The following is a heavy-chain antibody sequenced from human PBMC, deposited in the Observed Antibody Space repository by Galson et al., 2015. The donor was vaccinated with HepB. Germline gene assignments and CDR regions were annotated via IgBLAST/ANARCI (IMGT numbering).Heavy chain of an antibody. D-gene: IGHD2-21*01. CDR1: GFSFSSHA. CDR2: ISASGDYT. Sequence: SLRLSCAASGFSFSSHAMSWVRQAPGKGLEWVSAISASGDYTYYADSVRGRFTISRDNSKNTLFLQMDGLRGEDTAIYYCAKEGVMARTQGPSSLYYFDHWGQGTLVIVSS. V-gene: IGHV3-23*01. CDR3: AKEGVMARTQGPSSLYYFDH. J-gene: IGHJ4*02.